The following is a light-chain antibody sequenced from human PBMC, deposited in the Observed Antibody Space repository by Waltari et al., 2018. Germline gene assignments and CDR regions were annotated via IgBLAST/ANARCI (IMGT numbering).Light chain of an antibody. CDR1: QSLLHSNGYTS. CDR3: MQTLQSRT. CDR2: LVS. V-gene: IGKV2-28*01. J-gene: IGKJ1*01. Sequence: DIVMTQSPLSLPVTPGEPASISCRSSQSLLHSNGYTSLSWYLQKAGKSPTLLIYLVSNRASGVPDRFSGSGSGTDFTLEISRVEADDVGIYYCMQTLQSRTLGQGTKVEI.